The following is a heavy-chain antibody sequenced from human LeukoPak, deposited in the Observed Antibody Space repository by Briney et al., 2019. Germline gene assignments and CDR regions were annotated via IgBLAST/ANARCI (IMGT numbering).Heavy chain of an antibody. CDR1: GGSISSGNYY. CDR2: IYYSGTT. D-gene: IGHD5-18*01. Sequence: SETLSLTCSVSGGSISSGNYYCSWIRQHPGKGLEWIGSIYYSGTTSYTPSLKRRVSISVETSKNQFSLRLSSVTAADTAVYYCARADTGYHGFDIWGQGTMVTVSS. CDR3: ARADTGYHGFDI. V-gene: IGHV4-31*03. J-gene: IGHJ3*02.